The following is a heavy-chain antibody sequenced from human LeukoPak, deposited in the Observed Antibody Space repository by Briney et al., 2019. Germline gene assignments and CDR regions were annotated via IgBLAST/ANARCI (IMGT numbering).Heavy chain of an antibody. D-gene: IGHD4-17*01. CDR1: GGSVSRYF. Sequence: SETLSLTCTVSGGSVSRYFWRWVRQPPGKGLQWIGHIYADGRTKYNPSLESRVAISVDTSKNQFSLKSSSVTPADTAVYYCASGRNDYGDYASDFWGQGTLVTVSS. CDR2: IYADGRT. V-gene: IGHV4-59*02. J-gene: IGHJ4*02. CDR3: ASGRNDYGDYASDF.